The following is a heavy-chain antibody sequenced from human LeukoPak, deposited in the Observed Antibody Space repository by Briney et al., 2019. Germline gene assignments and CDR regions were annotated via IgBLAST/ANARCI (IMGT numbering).Heavy chain of an antibody. CDR3: ARGRGSYPNYFDF. D-gene: IGHD3-16*01. V-gene: IGHV3-21*01. CDR2: ISSSSSYI. Sequence: GGPLRLSCAASGFTFSSYTMNWVRQAPGKGLEWVSSISSSSSYIYYADSVKGRFTISRDNAKNSLYLQMNSLRAEDTAVYYCARGRGSYPNYFDFWGQGTLVTVSS. CDR1: GFTFSSYT. J-gene: IGHJ4*02.